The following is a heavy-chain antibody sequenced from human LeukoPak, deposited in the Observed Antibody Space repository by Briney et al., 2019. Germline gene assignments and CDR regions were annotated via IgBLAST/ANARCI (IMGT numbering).Heavy chain of an antibody. CDR3: ARGGSPPEALGDAFDI. CDR2: IKNDGSTT. V-gene: IGHV3-74*01. CDR1: GFTFSSYW. J-gene: IGHJ3*02. D-gene: IGHD1-26*01. Sequence: GGSLRLSCAASGFTFSSYWMHWVRQAPGKGLVWVSRIKNDGSTTGYADSVKGRFTISRDNAKNTLYLQMNSLRAGDTAVYYCARGGSPPEALGDAFDIWGQGTMVTVSS.